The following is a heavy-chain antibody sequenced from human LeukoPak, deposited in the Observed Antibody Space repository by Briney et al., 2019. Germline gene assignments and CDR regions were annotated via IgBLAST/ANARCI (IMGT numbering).Heavy chain of an antibody. J-gene: IGHJ4*02. CDR1: GGSISSYY. V-gene: IGHV4-59*01. CDR3: ARAWATDYFDY. CDR2: IYHSGIT. Sequence: PSETLSLTCTVSGGSISSYYWSWIRQPPRKGVEWIGDIYHSGITNYNPSLKSRVTMSVDTSKNQVSLKLSSVSAADTAVYYCARAWATDYFDYWGQGTLVTVSS.